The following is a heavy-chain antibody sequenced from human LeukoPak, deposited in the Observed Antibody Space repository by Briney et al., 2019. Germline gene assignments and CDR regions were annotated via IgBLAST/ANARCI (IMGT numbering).Heavy chain of an antibody. J-gene: IGHJ3*02. CDR1: GFTFSSYS. Sequence: GGSLRLSCAASGFTFSSYSMNWVRQAPGKGLEWVSSISTSSSYIYYADSVKGRFTISRDNAKNSLYLQMNSLRAEDTAVYYCASVIAAAGNHDAFDIWGQGTMVTVSS. CDR3: ASVIAAAGNHDAFDI. V-gene: IGHV3-21*01. CDR2: ISTSSSYI. D-gene: IGHD6-13*01.